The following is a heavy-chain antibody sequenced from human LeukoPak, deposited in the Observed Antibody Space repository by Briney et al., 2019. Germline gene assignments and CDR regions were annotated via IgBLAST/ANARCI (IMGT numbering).Heavy chain of an antibody. CDR1: GGSFSSSY. CDR3: ARSLQGNPTYDAFDI. V-gene: IGHV4-34*01. J-gene: IGHJ3*02. Sequence: SETLSLTCAVYGGSFSSSYWSWIRQPPEKGLEWIGEINHSGSTNYNPSLKSRVTISVDTSKNQFSLKLSSVTAADTAVYYCARSLQGNPTYDAFDIWGQGTMVTVSS. CDR2: INHSGST. D-gene: IGHD4-23*01.